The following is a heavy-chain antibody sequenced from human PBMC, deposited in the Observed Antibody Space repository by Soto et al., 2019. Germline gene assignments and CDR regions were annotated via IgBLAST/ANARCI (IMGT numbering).Heavy chain of an antibody. CDR2: IKSKPDGGTT. V-gene: IGHV3-15*01. D-gene: IGHD2-21*02. CDR3: TTVTYCDGDCWPYFDS. Sequence: EVQLVESGGGLVKPGGSLRLSCVASGFTFSNAWMTWVRQAPGKGLEWDGRIKSKPDGGTTDYAAPVKGKFTISRDDSKNRLFLQMNSLETEDTAVYYCTTVTYCDGDCWPYFDSWGQGTLVTVSS. CDR1: GFTFSNAW. J-gene: IGHJ4*02.